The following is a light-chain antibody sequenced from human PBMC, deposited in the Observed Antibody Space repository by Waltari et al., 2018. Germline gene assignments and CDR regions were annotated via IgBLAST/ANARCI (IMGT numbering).Light chain of an antibody. CDR1: HDMGTY. J-gene: IGKJ2*03. Sequence: DIQMTQSPSSLSASVGARVTITCRASHDMGTYLNWYQHKPGKAPTLLIYSASTLQSGVPPRFSGSGSGTDYTLTIFDLQPEDFATYYCQQTYITPPHSFGQGTKLEI. CDR3: QQTYITPPHS. CDR2: SAS. V-gene: IGKV1-39*01.